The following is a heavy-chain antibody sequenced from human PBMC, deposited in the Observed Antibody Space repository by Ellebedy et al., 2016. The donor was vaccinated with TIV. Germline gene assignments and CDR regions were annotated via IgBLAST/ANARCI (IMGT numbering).Heavy chain of an antibody. CDR2: ITSSGNTK. CDR1: GFNFNIYS. V-gene: IGHV3-48*02. J-gene: IGHJ4*02. CDR3: GTEWNSPYYFDF. Sequence: GESLKISCTASGFNFNIYSMNWVRQAPGKWLEWLSFITSSGNTKYYADSVRGRFTISRDNAKMSLFLQMNDLRDEDTAVYYCGTEWNSPYYFDFWGQGTLVSVSS. D-gene: IGHD1-1*01.